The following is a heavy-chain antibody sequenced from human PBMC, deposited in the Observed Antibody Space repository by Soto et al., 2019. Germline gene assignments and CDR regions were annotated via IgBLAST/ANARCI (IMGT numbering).Heavy chain of an antibody. J-gene: IGHJ5*02. Sequence: SETLSLTXSVSGDYIHVGGYYWTWIRQRPGKGLEWMGYIYYTGKTYYNPSLESRLTMSVDRSKNQFSLRLTSVTAADTAVYFCGRDLTSNANCIDPWGQGTLVTVSS. V-gene: IGHV4-30-4*01. CDR2: IYYTGKT. CDR1: GDYIHVGGYY. CDR3: GRDLTSNANCIDP. D-gene: IGHD2-2*01.